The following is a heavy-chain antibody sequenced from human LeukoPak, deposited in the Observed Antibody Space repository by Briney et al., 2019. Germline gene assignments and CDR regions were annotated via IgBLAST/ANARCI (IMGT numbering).Heavy chain of an antibody. CDR2: ISSSGDTI. CDR1: GFPFSSFS. J-gene: IGHJ5*02. Sequence: SGGSLRLSCAVSGFPFSSFSMSWVRQAPGRGLEWVAYISSSGDTIYYTDSVKGRFTISRDNAKNWLYLQMNSLGAEDTAVYYCARDCSGGSCYSAYWFDPWGQGTLVTVSS. D-gene: IGHD2-15*01. CDR3: ARDCSGGSCYSAYWFDP. V-gene: IGHV3-48*01.